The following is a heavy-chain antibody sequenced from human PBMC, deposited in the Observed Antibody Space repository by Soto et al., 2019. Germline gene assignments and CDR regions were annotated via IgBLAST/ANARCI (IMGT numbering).Heavy chain of an antibody. J-gene: IGHJ3*02. CDR3: ARGNGEPGDAFDI. CDR1: GYTFTSYY. CDR2: INPSGGTT. D-gene: IGHD2-8*01. Sequence: ASVKVSCKASGYTFTSYYMHWVRQAPGQGLEWMGIINPSGGTTSYAQKFQGRVTMTRDTSTSTAYMELSSLRSEDTAVYYCARGNGEPGDAFDIWGQGTMVTVSS. V-gene: IGHV1-46*01.